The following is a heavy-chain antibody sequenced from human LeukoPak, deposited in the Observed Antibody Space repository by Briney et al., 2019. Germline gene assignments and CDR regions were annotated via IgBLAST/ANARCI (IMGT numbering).Heavy chain of an antibody. V-gene: IGHV4-39*07. D-gene: IGHD2-2*01. CDR3: ARDRPAAMYLAWFDP. CDR2: IYHSGST. J-gene: IGHJ5*02. CDR1: GGSISSSSYY. Sequence: PSETLSLTCTVSGGSISSSSYYWGWIRQPPGKGLEWIGSIYHSGSTYHNPSLKSRVTISVDTSKNQFSLKLSSVTAADTAVYYCARDRPAAMYLAWFDPWGQGTLVTVSS.